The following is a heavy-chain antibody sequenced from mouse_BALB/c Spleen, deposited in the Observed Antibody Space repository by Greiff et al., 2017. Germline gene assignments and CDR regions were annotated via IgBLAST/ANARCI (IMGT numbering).Heavy chain of an antibody. CDR1: GFTFSDYY. V-gene: IGHV5-4*02. CDR2: ISDGGSYT. CDR3: AREIYYDSAWFAY. Sequence: HLVESGGGLVKPGGSLKLSCAASGFTFSDYYMYWVRQTPEKRLEWVATISDGGSYTYYPDSVKGRFTISRDNAKNNLYLQMSSLKSEDTAMYYCAREIYYDSAWFAYWGQGTLVTVSA. D-gene: IGHD2-4*01. J-gene: IGHJ3*01.